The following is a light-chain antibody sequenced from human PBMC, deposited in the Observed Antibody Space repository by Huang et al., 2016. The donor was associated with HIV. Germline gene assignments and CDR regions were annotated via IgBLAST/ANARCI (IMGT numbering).Light chain of an antibody. Sequence: EIVMTQSPGTLSVSPGERVTLSCSANAIVSSSVAWYQQVSGQAHRLLLYDASTRAHGIPARFSGSGSGTNFTLTISSLQSEDFAVYYCQQYNYWPPITFGQGTRLDSK. CDR2: DAS. CDR1: AIVSSS. CDR3: QQYNYWPPIT. V-gene: IGKV3-15*01. J-gene: IGKJ5*01.